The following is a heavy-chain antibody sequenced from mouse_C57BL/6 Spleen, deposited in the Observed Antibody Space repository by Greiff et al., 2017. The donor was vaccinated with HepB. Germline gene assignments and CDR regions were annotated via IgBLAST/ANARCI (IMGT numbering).Heavy chain of an antibody. CDR2: IDPSDSYT. CDR3: ARCDGYFYYFDY. Sequence: VQLQQPGAELVKPGASVKLSCKASGYTFTSYWMQWVKQRPGQGLEWIGEIDPSDSYTNYNQKFKGKATLTVDTSSSTAYMQLSSLTSEDSAVYYCARCDGYFYYFDYWGQGTTLTVSS. J-gene: IGHJ2*01. CDR1: GYTFTSYW. V-gene: IGHV1-50*01. D-gene: IGHD2-3*01.